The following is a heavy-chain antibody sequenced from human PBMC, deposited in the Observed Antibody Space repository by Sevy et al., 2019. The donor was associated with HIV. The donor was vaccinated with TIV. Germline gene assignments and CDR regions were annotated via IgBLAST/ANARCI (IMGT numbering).Heavy chain of an antibody. CDR3: ARPFCSGGSCYRWYFDF. D-gene: IGHD2-15*01. Sequence: ASVKVSCKASGYTFTSFGITWVRQAPGQGLEWVGWVSPYNGETKYAQKLQGRVTMTTDTSTSTAYMELRSLRSDDTAVYYCARPFCSGGSCYRWYFDFWGQGTLVTVSS. V-gene: IGHV1-18*01. CDR1: GYTFTSFG. CDR2: VSPYNGET. J-gene: IGHJ4*02.